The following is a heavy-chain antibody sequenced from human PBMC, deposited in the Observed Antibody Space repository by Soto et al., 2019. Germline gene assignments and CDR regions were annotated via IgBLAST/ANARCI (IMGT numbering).Heavy chain of an antibody. CDR2: ISFSGAT. D-gene: IGHD3-9*01. CDR1: GVSITSYF. CDR3: ARDRRDRYKRYFES. J-gene: IGHJ4*02. V-gene: IGHV4-59*01. Sequence: SETLSLTCTFSGVSITSYFWSWIRQTPGKGLDWIGSISFSGATYSNPSLKGRAALSVDTSENHLSLTLNSVTSADTAVYFCARDRRDRYKRYFESWGQGTQLTVSS.